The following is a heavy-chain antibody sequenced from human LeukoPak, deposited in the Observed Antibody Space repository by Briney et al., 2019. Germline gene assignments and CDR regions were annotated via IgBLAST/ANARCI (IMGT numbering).Heavy chain of an antibody. V-gene: IGHV4-34*01. D-gene: IGHD4/OR15-4a*01. CDR3: AREVLLDY. CDR2: INHSGST. CDR1: GGSFSGYY. Sequence: PSETLSLTCAVYGGSFSGYYWSWIRQPPGKGLEWIGEINHSGSTNYNPSLKSRVTISVDTSKNQFSLKLSSETAADTAVYYCAREVLLDYWGQGTLVTVSS. J-gene: IGHJ4*02.